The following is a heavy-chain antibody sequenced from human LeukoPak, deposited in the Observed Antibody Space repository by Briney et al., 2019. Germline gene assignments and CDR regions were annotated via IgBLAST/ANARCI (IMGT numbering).Heavy chain of an antibody. CDR3: ARSRHSYDSTGFPHY. J-gene: IGHJ4*02. Sequence: PGGSLRLSRAASGFTFSSYSMNWVRQAPGKGLEWVSYISSSSSTIYYADSVKGRFTISRDNAKNSLYLQMNSLRAEDTALYYCARSRHSYDSTGFPHYWGQGTLVTVSS. D-gene: IGHD3-22*01. V-gene: IGHV3-48*01. CDR2: ISSSSSTI. CDR1: GFTFSSYS.